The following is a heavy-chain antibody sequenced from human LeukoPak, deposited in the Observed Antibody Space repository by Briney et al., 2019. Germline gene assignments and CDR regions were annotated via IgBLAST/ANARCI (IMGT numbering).Heavy chain of an antibody. CDR3: ARQKSGSYGLFDY. CDR2: IYYSGST. D-gene: IGHD1-26*01. V-gene: IGHV4-39*01. J-gene: IGHJ4*02. CDR1: GGSISSSSHY. Sequence: SETLSLTCTVSGGSISSSSHYWGWIRQPPGRGLEWIGSIYYSGSTYYNPSLKSRVTISVDTSKNQFSLKLSSVTAADTSVYYCARQKSGSYGLFDYWGQGTLVTVSS.